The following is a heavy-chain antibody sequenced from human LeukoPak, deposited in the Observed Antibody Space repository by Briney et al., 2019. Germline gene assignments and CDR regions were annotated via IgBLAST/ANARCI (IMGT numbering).Heavy chain of an antibody. D-gene: IGHD3-22*01. CDR2: IHSSGRS. CDR3: ARSRNSYDTSGYYSFDY. V-gene: IGHV4-59*01. J-gene: IGHJ4*02. CDR1: GGSIRSFY. Sequence: SETLSLTCTVSGGSIRSFYWSWLRQPPGKALEWIGFIHSSGRSNYNPSLRSRGIMSVDTSENQVSLSLSSVTAADTAIYYCARSRNSYDTSGYYSFDYWGQGTLVTVSS.